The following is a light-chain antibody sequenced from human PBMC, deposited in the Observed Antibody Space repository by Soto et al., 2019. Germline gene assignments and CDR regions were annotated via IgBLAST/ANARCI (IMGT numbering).Light chain of an antibody. J-gene: IGKJ1*01. CDR2: GAS. Sequence: EIVLTQSPGTLSLSPGETATLSCRASQSVSSYYFAWYQQKPGQPPRLLVYGASTRATGIPARFSGSGSGTDFTLTISRLEPEDFAVYYCHQYGASPRTFGQGTKVEVK. CDR1: QSVSSYY. CDR3: HQYGASPRT. V-gene: IGKV3-20*01.